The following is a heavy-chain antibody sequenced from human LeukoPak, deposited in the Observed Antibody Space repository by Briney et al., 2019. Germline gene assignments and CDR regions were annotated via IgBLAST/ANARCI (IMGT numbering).Heavy chain of an antibody. Sequence: SETLSLTCAVYGGSFSGYYWSWIRQPPGKGLEWIGEINHSGSTNYNPSLKSRVTISVDTSKNQFSLKLSSVTAADTAVYYCARGRALSGYNYWGQGTLVTVSS. V-gene: IGHV4-34*01. CDR1: GGSFSGYY. CDR2: INHSGST. CDR3: ARGRALSGYNY. J-gene: IGHJ4*02. D-gene: IGHD5-24*01.